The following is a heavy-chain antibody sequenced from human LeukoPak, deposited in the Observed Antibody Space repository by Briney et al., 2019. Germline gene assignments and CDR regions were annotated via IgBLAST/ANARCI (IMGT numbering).Heavy chain of an antibody. CDR3: AKDSIAARPWDYYFDY. CDR1: GFTFSSYG. D-gene: IGHD6-6*01. V-gene: IGHV3-33*06. CDR2: IWYDGSNK. J-gene: IGHJ4*02. Sequence: GGSLRLSCAASGFTFSSYGIHWVREAPGKGLEWVAVIWYDGSNKYYADSVKGRFTISRDNSKNTLYLQMNSLRAEDTAVYYCAKDSIAARPWDYYFDYWGQGTLVTVSS.